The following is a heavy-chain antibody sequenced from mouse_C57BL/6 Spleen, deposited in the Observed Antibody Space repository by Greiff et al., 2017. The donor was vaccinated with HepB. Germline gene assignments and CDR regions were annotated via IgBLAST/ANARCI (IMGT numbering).Heavy chain of an antibody. D-gene: IGHD5-2*01. J-gene: IGHJ3*01. Sequence: EVNVVESGEGLVKPGGSLKLSCAASGFTFSSYAMSWVRQTPEKRLEWVAYISSGGDYIYYADTVKGRFTISRDNARNTLYLQMSSLKSEDTAMYYCTRERNNWFAYWGQGTLVTVSA. CDR3: TRERNNWFAY. CDR1: GFTFSSYA. V-gene: IGHV5-9-1*02. CDR2: ISSGGDYI.